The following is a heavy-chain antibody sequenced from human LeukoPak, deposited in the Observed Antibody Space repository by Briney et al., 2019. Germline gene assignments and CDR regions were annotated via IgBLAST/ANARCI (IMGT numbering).Heavy chain of an antibody. CDR2: ISWDGGST. CDR1: GFTFDDYA. V-gene: IGHV3-43D*03. J-gene: IGHJ4*02. D-gene: IGHD3-10*01. Sequence: GGSLRLSCAASGFTFDDYAMHWVRQAPGKGLEWVSLISWDGGSTYYADSVKGRFTISRDNSKNSLYLQMNSLRAEDTALYYCARTYYHGSGSYYPPGDWGQGTLVTVSS. CDR3: ARTYYHGSGSYYPPGD.